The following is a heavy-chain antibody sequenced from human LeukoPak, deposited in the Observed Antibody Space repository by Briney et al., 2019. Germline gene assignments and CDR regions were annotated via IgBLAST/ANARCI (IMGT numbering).Heavy chain of an antibody. V-gene: IGHV3-21*04. CDR2: ISSSSYI. CDR3: AKGYNSGWFES. CDR1: GFTFSSYS. Sequence: GGSLRLSCAASGFTFSSYSMNWVRQAPGKGLEWVSSISSSSYIYYADSVKGRFTISRDNAKNSLYLQMNSLRAEDTALYYCAKGYNSGWFESWGQGALVTVSS. D-gene: IGHD6-19*01. J-gene: IGHJ5*01.